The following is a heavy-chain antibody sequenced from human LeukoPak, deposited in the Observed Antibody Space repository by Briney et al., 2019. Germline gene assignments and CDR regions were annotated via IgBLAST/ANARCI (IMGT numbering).Heavy chain of an antibody. J-gene: IGHJ5*02. CDR2: IIAIFGTA. CDR3: AIHDSSGYYFKNWLDP. Sequence: KXXCKASGGTFSSYAISWERQAPGQGVEWMGRIIAIFGTANYAEKFQGRVTITTDESMSTAYMELSSLRSEDTAVYYCAIHDSSGYYFKNWLDPWGQGTLVTVAS. D-gene: IGHD3-22*01. V-gene: IGHV1-69*05. CDR1: GGTFSSYA.